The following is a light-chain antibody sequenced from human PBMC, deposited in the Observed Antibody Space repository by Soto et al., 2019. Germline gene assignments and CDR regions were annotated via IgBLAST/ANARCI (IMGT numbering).Light chain of an antibody. J-gene: IGKJ1*01. CDR1: QSVSSSF. CDR3: QKYGSSPRT. V-gene: IGKV3-20*01. CDR2: AAS. Sequence: EIVLTQSPGTLSLSPGERAALSCRASQSVSSSFLAWYQQKPGQAPRLLIYAASATATGIPDRFSGSGSGTAFTLTISRLEPEDFAVYYCQKYGSSPRTFGQGTKVEI.